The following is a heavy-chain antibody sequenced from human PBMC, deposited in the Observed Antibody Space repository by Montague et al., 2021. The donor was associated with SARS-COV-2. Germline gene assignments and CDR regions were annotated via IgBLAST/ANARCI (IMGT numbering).Heavy chain of an antibody. CDR2: INHSGNT. CDR3: ARVQRITIFGVVTYFDY. Sequence: SETLSLTCAVYGGSFSGYYWTWVRQPPGKGLEWIGEINHSGNTNYKPSLESRITMSVDTSKNQFSLKLSSVTAADTAVYYCARVQRITIFGVVTYFDYWGQGTLVTVSS. D-gene: IGHD3-3*01. V-gene: IGHV4-34*10. CDR1: GGSFSGYY. J-gene: IGHJ4*02.